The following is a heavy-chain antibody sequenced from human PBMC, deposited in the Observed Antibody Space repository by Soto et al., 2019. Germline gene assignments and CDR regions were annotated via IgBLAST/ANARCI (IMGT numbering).Heavy chain of an antibody. D-gene: IGHD6-25*01. CDR1: GGSNSSYY. J-gene: IGHJ6*03. CDR2: IYYSGST. CDR3: ARRRGPRYYYYMEV. V-gene: IGHV4-59*01. Sequence: SETLSLTCTVSGGSNSSYYWSWIRQPPGKGLEWIGYIYYSGSTNYNPSLKSRVTISVDTSKNQFSLKLSSVTAADTAVYYCARRRGPRYYYYMEVWGKGTTVTVSS.